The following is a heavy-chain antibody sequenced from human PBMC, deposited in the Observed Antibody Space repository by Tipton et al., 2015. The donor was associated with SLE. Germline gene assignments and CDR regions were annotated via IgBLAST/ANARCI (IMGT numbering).Heavy chain of an antibody. Sequence: QVQLVQSGAEVKKPGASVKVSCKASGYSFTSYDLTWVRQATGQGLEWMGLMNPNGGNTAYAQKFQGRVTMTRNTSISTAYMELSSLRSEDPAVYYCARGSVLGYWGQGTLVTVSS. D-gene: IGHD3-16*01. CDR3: ARGSVLGY. CDR2: MNPNGGNT. CDR1: GYSFTSYD. J-gene: IGHJ4*02. V-gene: IGHV1-8*01.